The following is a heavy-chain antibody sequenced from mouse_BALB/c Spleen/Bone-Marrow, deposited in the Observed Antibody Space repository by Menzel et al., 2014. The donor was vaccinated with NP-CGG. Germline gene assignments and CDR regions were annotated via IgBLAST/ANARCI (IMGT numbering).Heavy chain of an antibody. V-gene: IGHV5-17*02. CDR2: ISSGSITI. CDR1: GFSFSSFG. CDR3: TRGGNWEDFDY. J-gene: IGHJ2*01. D-gene: IGHD4-1*01. Sequence: EVNLVESGGGLVQPGGSRKLSCSASGFSFSSFGMHWVRQAPEKGLEWVAYISSGSITIFYAGTVKGRFTNSRDNPKNTLFLQMTSPRSEDAAMYYCTRGGNWEDFDYWGQGSTLTVSS.